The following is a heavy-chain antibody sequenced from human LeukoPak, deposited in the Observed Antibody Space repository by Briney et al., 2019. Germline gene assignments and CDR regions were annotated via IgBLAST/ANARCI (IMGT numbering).Heavy chain of an antibody. CDR1: GFTFDDYA. D-gene: IGHD6-25*01. V-gene: IGHV3-23*01. CDR3: AKDRGASRAPSSG. J-gene: IGHJ4*02. CDR2: ISGSGGST. Sequence: GGSLRLSCAASGFTFDDYAMHWVRQAPGKGLEWVSAISGSGGSTYYADSVKGRFTISRDNSKNTLYLQMNSLRAEDTAVYYCAKDRGASRAPSSGWGQGTLVTVSS.